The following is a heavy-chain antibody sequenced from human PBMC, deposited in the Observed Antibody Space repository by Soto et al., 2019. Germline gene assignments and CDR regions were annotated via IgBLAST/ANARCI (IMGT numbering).Heavy chain of an antibody. J-gene: IGHJ5*02. V-gene: IGHV3-74*01. CDR1: GFTFSSYW. Sequence: GGSLRLSCAASGFTFSSYWMHWVRQAPGKGLVWVSRINSDGSSTSYADSVKGRFTISRDNAKNTLYLQMNSLRAEDTAVYYCARGGYCSSTSCPALNWFDPWGQGTLVTAPQ. CDR2: INSDGSST. D-gene: IGHD2-2*01. CDR3: ARGGYCSSTSCPALNWFDP.